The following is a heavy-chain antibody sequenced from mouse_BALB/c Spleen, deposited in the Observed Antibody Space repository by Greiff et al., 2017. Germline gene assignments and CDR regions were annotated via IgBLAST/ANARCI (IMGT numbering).Heavy chain of an antibody. CDR2: ISSGGGST. V-gene: IGHV5-12-1*01. CDR1: GFAFSSYD. Sequence: EVQRVESGGGLVKPGGSLKLSCAASGFAFSSYDMSWVRQTPEKRLEWVAYISSGGGSTYYPDTVKGRFTISRDNAKNTLYLQMSSLKSEDTAMYYCARRGGYYWYFDVWGAGTTVTVSS. CDR3: ARRGGYYWYFDV. J-gene: IGHJ1*01. D-gene: IGHD1-1*02.